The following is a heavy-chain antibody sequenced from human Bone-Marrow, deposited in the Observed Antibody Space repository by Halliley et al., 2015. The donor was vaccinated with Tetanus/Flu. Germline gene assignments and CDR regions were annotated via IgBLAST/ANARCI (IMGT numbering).Heavy chain of an antibody. V-gene: IGHV3-9*01. CDR1: GFTFDDYS. CDR2: ISWNSGGI. J-gene: IGHJ3*02. CDR3: AKGVHGVLDI. D-gene: IGHD2-8*01. Sequence: SLRLSCVASGFTFDDYSMHWVRQAPGKGLEWVSGISWNSGGIAYAEPAKGRFTVSRDNAKNSLHLQMNSLRAEDTAMYYCAKGVHGVLDIWGQGTMVTVSS.